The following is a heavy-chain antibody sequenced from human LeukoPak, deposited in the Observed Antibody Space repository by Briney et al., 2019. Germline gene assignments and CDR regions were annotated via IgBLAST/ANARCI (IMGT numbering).Heavy chain of an antibody. CDR2: ISGSGTST. Sequence: SGGSLRRSCAASGFTFSSYAMSWVGQAPGQELKWFTAISGSGTSTYYADSVKGRFTIARDNSKNPLYLQMNSLRAEDTAVYYCAKGIVDIVATTLLYFDYWGQGTLVTVSS. J-gene: IGHJ4*02. V-gene: IGHV3-23*01. D-gene: IGHD5-12*01. CDR1: GFTFSSYA. CDR3: AKGIVDIVATTLLYFDY.